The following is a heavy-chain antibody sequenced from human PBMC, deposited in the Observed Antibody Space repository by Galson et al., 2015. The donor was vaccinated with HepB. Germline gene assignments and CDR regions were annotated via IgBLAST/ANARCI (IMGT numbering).Heavy chain of an antibody. J-gene: IGHJ4*02. Sequence: SLRLSCAASGFTFSNYAMSWVRQAPGKGLEWVSGISGSGGSTFYADSVKGRFTISRDNSKNTLYLQVNSLRAEDTAIYYCAKGNAGITMIVVVVTTWDYWGQGTLVTVSS. CDR2: ISGSGGST. CDR3: AKGNAGITMIVVVVTTWDY. CDR1: GFTFSNYA. V-gene: IGHV3-23*01. D-gene: IGHD3-22*01.